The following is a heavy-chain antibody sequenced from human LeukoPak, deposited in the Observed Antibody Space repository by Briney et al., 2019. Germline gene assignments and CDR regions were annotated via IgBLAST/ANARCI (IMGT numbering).Heavy chain of an antibody. J-gene: IGHJ4*02. CDR2: ISYDGSNK. Sequence: PGRSLRLSCAASGFTFSSYGMHWVRQAPGRGLEWVAVISYDGSNKYYADSVKGRFTISRDNSKNTLYLQMNSLRAEDTAVYYCAKDVGSGFDYWGQGTLVTVSS. CDR1: GFTFSSYG. D-gene: IGHD6-19*01. CDR3: AKDVGSGFDY. V-gene: IGHV3-30*18.